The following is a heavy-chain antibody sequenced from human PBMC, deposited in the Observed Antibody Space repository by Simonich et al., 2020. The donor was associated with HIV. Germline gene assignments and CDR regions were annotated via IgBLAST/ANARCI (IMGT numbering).Heavy chain of an antibody. CDR3: TTDDYSYYFHY. Sequence: EVQLLESGGGLVEPGGSLRLSCAASGFTFTNAWMSWVRQAPGRGMGGLGRIESTSDGGKTYYAAPVKGRFTISRDDSKNTLYLQMNSLKTEDTAVYYCTTDDYSYYFHYWGQGTLVTVSS. V-gene: IGHV3-15*04. D-gene: IGHD2-15*01. CDR1: GFTFTNAW. J-gene: IGHJ4*02. CDR2: IESTSDGGKT.